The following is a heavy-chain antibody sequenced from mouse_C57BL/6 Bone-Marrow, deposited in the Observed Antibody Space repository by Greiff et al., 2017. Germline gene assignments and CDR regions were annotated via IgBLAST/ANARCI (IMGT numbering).Heavy chain of an antibody. CDR1: GYTFTDYY. D-gene: IGHD2-3*01. V-gene: IGHV1-19*01. CDR2: INPYNGGT. CDR3: AGGDGYSPYYFDY. Sequence: VQLQQSGPVLVKPGASVKMSCKASGYTFTDYYMNWVKQSHGKSLEWIGVINPYNGGTSYNQKFKGKATLTVDKSSSTAYMELNSLTSEDSAVYYCAGGDGYSPYYFDYWGQGTTLTVSS. J-gene: IGHJ2*01.